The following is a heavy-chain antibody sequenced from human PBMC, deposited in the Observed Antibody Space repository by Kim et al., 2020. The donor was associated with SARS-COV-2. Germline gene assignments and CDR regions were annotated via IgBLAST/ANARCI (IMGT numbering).Heavy chain of an antibody. V-gene: IGHV1-8*01. Sequence: QKCQGRVTMTRNTAISTAYMELGSLRSEDTAVYYCARGPDYGSGSSHFDYWGQGTLVTVSS. CDR3: ARGPDYGSGSSHFDY. D-gene: IGHD3-10*01. J-gene: IGHJ4*02.